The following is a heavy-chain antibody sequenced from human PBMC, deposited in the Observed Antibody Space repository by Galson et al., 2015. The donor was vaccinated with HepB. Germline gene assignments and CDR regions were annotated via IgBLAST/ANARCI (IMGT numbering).Heavy chain of an antibody. J-gene: IGHJ6*02. V-gene: IGHV2-5*02. CDR2: IFWDDDK. CDR3: AHSPMVRGIGGMDV. D-gene: IGHD3-10*01. CDR1: GFSLSNIGEG. Sequence: PALVKPTQTLTLTCSFSGFSLSNIGEGAAWIRQPPGKPLEWLALIFWDDDKRYSPSLKSRLTITKDASKNQVVLRMTNVEPVDTGTYYCAHSPMVRGIGGMDVWGQGTTVTVSS.